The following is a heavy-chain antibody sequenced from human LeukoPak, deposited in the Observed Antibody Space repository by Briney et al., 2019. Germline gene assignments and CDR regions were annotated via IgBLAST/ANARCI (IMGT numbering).Heavy chain of an antibody. J-gene: IGHJ4*02. CDR3: ARDEWRYCSGGSCYFGF. CDR1: GFTFSSYG. Sequence: GGSLRLSCAASGFTFSSYGMHWVRQAPGKGLEGVAVIWYDGSNKYYADSVKGRFTISRDNSKNTLYLQMNSLRAEDTAVYYCARDEWRYCSGGSCYFGFWGQGTLVTVSS. CDR2: IWYDGSNK. V-gene: IGHV3-33*01. D-gene: IGHD2-15*01.